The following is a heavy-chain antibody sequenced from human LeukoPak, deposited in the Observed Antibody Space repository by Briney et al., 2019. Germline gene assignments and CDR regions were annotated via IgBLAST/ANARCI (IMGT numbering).Heavy chain of an antibody. CDR2: ISGDGGST. J-gene: IGHJ6*03. CDR1: GFTFDDYA. V-gene: IGHV3-43*02. CDR3: AKAMVVRKYYYYYYYMDV. Sequence: GGSLRLSCAASGFTFDDYAMHWVRQAPGKGLEWVSLISGDGGSTYYADSVKGRFTISRDNSNNYLYLQMKSLRTEDTALYYCAKAMVVRKYYYYYYYMDVWGKGTTVTVSS. D-gene: IGHD2-15*01.